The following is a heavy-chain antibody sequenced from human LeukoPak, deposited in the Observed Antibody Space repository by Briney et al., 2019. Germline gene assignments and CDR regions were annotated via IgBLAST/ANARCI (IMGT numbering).Heavy chain of an antibody. CDR2: IYYSGST. V-gene: IGHV4-59*08. CDR1: GGSISSYY. D-gene: IGHD1-26*01. J-gene: IGHJ4*02. Sequence: SETLSLTCTVSGGSISSYYWSWIRQPPGKGLEWIGYIYYSGSTNYNPSLKSRVTISVDTSKNQFSLKLSSVTAADTAVYYCARGGSYHAVFDYWGQGTLVTVSS. CDR3: ARGGSYHAVFDY.